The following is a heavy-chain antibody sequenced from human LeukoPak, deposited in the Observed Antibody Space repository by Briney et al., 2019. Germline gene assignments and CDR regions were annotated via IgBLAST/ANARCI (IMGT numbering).Heavy chain of an antibody. CDR3: AKTSARGSYPTQYYFDY. D-gene: IGHD1-26*01. CDR1: GFTVGSNY. J-gene: IGHJ4*02. Sequence: GGSLRLSCAASGFTVGSNYMSWVRQAPGKGLEWVSVIYSGGSTYYADSVKGRFTISRDNSKNTLYLQMNSLRAEDTAVYYCAKTSARGSYPTQYYFDYWGQGTLVTVSS. CDR2: IYSGGST. V-gene: IGHV3-53*01.